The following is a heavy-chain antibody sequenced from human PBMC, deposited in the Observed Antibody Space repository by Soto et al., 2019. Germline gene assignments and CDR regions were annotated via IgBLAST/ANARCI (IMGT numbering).Heavy chain of an antibody. CDR1: GFNFSDYY. J-gene: IGHJ5*02. CDR3: AREVEVPAALVTNWFDP. Sequence: GGSLRLSCAASGFNFSDYYMSWIRQAPGKGLEWVSYISSSSSYTNYADSVKGRFTISRDNAKNSLYLQMNSLRAEDTAVYYCAREVEVPAALVTNWFDPWGQGTLVTVSS. CDR2: ISSSSSYT. D-gene: IGHD2-2*01. V-gene: IGHV3-11*06.